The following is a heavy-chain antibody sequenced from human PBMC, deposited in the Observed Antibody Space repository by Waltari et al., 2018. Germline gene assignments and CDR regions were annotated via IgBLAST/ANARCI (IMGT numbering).Heavy chain of an antibody. D-gene: IGHD1-26*01. CDR3: ARCIGGATRVGFDP. CDR2: IYNSGST. Sequence: QVQLQESGSGLVKPSGTLSLTCALPARSIGTRNRWSWVRQPPGKGLEWIGEIYNSGSTNYNTSLKSRVTISVDKSKNQFSLKLSSVTAADTAVYYCARCIGGATRVGFDPWGQGTLVTVSS. CDR1: ARSIGTRNR. J-gene: IGHJ5*02. V-gene: IGHV4-4*02.